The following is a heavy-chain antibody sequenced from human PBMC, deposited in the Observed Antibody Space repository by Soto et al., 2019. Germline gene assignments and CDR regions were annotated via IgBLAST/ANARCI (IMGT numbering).Heavy chain of an antibody. CDR2: ISGSGGST. CDR3: ARPDYYYDSSGYYHIPSPFDY. V-gene: IGHV3-23*01. Sequence: EVQLLESGGGLVQPGGSLRLSCAASGFTFSSYAMSWVRQAPGKGLEWVSAISGSGGSTYYADSVKGRFTISRDNSKNTLYLQMNSLRAEDTAVYYCARPDYYYDSSGYYHIPSPFDYWGQGTLVTVSS. D-gene: IGHD3-22*01. CDR1: GFTFSSYA. J-gene: IGHJ4*02.